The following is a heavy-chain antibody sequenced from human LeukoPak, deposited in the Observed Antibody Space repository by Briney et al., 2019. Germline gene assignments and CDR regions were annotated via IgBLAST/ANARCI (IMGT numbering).Heavy chain of an antibody. D-gene: IGHD3-9*01. V-gene: IGHV4-59*01. CDR1: GGSISSYY. Sequence: SETLSLTCTVSGGSISSYYWSWIRQPPGKGLEWIGYIYYSGSTNYNPSLKSRVTISVDTSKNQFSLKLSSVTVADTAVYYCARGQLRYFDWLLSYFDYWGQGTLVTVSS. CDR3: ARGQLRYFDWLLSYFDY. CDR2: IYYSGST. J-gene: IGHJ4*02.